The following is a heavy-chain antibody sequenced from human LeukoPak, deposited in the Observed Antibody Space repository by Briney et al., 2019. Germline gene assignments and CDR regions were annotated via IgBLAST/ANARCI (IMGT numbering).Heavy chain of an antibody. D-gene: IGHD3-3*01. CDR1: GFPVRSRY. CDR2: IYSGGST. V-gene: IGHV3-53*01. J-gene: IGHJ4*02. Sequence: GGSLRLSCEVTGFPVRSRYMTWVRQAPGKGLECVSVIYSGGSTYYIDFVRGRFTISRDISNSTMYLEMNDLRVEDTAMYYCASLEGGPTDGRWGQGTLVTVSS. CDR3: ASLEGGPTDGR.